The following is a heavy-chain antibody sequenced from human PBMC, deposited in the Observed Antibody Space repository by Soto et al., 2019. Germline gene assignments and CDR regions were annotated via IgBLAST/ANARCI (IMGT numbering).Heavy chain of an antibody. CDR3: SRSSRELSRHFDS. Sequence: GESLKISCHGSGYNFASYWITWVRQMPGKGLEWMGTIYPGDSDTRYSPSFQGQVTISADRSVTSAYLQWSSLKASDTAMYYCSRSSRELSRHFDSWGQGTLVTVSS. J-gene: IGHJ4*02. V-gene: IGHV5-51*01. CDR2: IYPGDSDT. CDR1: GYNFASYW. D-gene: IGHD1-26*01.